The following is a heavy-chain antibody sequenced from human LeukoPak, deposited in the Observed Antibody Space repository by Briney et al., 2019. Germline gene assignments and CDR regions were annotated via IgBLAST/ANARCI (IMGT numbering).Heavy chain of an antibody. CDR2: INPNSGDS. CDR1: GYTLTELS. D-gene: IGHD2-21*02. Sequence: ASVKVSCKVSGYTLTELSMHWVRQAPGQGLEWMGWINPNSGDSNDAQKFQGRVTMTRDTSISTAYMELRRLTSADTAVYYCAREGLAYCGGHCYSWRAVDYWGQGTLVTVSS. V-gene: IGHV1-2*02. CDR3: AREGLAYCGGHCYSWRAVDY. J-gene: IGHJ4*02.